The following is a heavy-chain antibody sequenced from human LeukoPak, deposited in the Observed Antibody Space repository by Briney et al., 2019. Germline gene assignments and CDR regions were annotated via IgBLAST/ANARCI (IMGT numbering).Heavy chain of an antibody. Sequence: PGGSLRLSRAASGFIFSDYYMSSVRQAPGKGLEWVSYISSSSSYTNYADSVKGRFTISRDNAKNSLYLQMNSLRAEDTAVYNCHIIAVAGSDYYYGMDGWGQGTTVTVSS. CDR2: ISSSSSYT. V-gene: IGHV3-11*06. CDR3: HIIAVAGSDYYYGMDG. CDR1: GFIFSDYY. D-gene: IGHD6-19*01. J-gene: IGHJ6*02.